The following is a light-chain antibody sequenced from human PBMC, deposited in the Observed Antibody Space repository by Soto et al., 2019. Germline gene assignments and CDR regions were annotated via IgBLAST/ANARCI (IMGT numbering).Light chain of an antibody. CDR1: SSDVGGYNY. J-gene: IGLJ1*01. Sequence: QSALTQPASVSGSPGQSITISCTGTSSDVGGYNYVSWYQQHPGKAPKLMIYEVSNRPSGVSNRFSGSKSGNTASLTISGLQAEDEADYYCSSYTSSSPYVFGNWDQGHRP. CDR3: SSYTSSSPYV. CDR2: EVS. V-gene: IGLV2-14*01.